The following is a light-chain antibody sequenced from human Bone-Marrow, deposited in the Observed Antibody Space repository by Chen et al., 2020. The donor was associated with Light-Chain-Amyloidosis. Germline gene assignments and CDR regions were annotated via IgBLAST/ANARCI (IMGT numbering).Light chain of an antibody. CDR2: RDT. J-gene: IGLJ2*01. CDR1: DLPTKY. Sequence: SYELTQPPSVSVSPGQTARITCSGDDLPTKYAYWYQQKPGKAPVLVIHRDTERPSGISERFSGSSSGRTATLTSSGVQAEDEADYHCQSADSSGTYEVIFGGGTKLTVL. CDR3: QSADSSGTYEVI. V-gene: IGLV3-25*03.